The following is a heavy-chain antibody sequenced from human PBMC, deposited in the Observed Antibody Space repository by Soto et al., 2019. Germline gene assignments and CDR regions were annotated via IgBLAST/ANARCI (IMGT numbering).Heavy chain of an antibody. CDR1: GFTFDDYG. J-gene: IGHJ4*02. V-gene: IGHV3-9*01. CDR2: ISWNSYTI. D-gene: IGHD1-26*01. Sequence: PGGSLRLSCAASGFTFDDYGMHWVRQAPGKGLEWVSGISWNSYTIDYADSVKGRFTISRDNAKNSLYLEMNSLRPEDTALYFCAKDSGSYYAPLDYWGKGT. CDR3: AKDSGSYYAPLDY.